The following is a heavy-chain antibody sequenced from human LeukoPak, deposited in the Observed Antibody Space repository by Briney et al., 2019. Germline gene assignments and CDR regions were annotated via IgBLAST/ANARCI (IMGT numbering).Heavy chain of an antibody. J-gene: IGHJ4*02. Sequence: GRSLRLSCAASGFTFSSYAMHWVRQAPGKGLEWVAVISYDGSNKYYADSVKGRFTISRDNSKNTLYLQMNSLRAEDTAVYYCARPSIMITFGGGLDYWAREPWSPSPQ. D-gene: IGHD3-16*01. V-gene: IGHV3-30*04. CDR2: ISYDGSNK. CDR3: ARPSIMITFGGGLDY. CDR1: GFTFSSYA.